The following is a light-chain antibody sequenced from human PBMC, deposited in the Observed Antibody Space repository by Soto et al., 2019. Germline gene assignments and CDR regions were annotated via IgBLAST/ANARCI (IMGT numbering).Light chain of an antibody. V-gene: IGKV4-1*01. CDR2: WAS. CDR3: QQYYSYPPT. J-gene: IGKJ5*01. CDR1: QSVLYNSKNQNY. Sequence: TVMTQSPGSLAVSLGERATINCKSSQSVLYNSKNQNYLAWYQKKPGQHPKLLIYWASPRVSGVPDRFRGSGAGTAFTLTITSLQPEDAAVYYWQQYYSYPPTFGQGTRLDIK.